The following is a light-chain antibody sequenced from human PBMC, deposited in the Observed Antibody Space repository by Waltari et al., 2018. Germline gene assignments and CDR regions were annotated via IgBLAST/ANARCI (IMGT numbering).Light chain of an antibody. V-gene: IGLV1-47*01. CDR3: AAWDDSLSGRVI. CDR2: HNK. J-gene: IGLJ2*01. CDR1: SSNIGSNY. Sequence: QSVLTQPPSASGTPGQRVTISCSGSSSNIGSNYVYWYQQLPGTAPKLLIHHNKPGPSGVPYPFSGSKSGTSASLAIRGLRSEDEADYYCAAWDDSLSGRVIFGGGTKLTVL.